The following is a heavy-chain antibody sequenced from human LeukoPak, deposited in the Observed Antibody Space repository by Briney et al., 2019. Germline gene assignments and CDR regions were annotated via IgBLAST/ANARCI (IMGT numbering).Heavy chain of an antibody. CDR1: GGSISTYY. CDR3: ARDTGTVVDY. CDR2: IYYSGST. Sequence: KSSETLSLTCTVPGGSISTYYWSWMRQSPRRGVEWIGYIYYSGSTNYSPSLKSRVTTSVDTSKNQFSLKLSSVTAADTAVYYCARDTGTVVDYWGQGTLVTVSS. J-gene: IGHJ4*02. V-gene: IGHV4-59*01. D-gene: IGHD4-23*01.